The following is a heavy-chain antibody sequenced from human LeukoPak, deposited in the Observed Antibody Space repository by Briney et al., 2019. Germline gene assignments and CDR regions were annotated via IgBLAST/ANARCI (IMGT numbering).Heavy chain of an antibody. CDR2: INPSGGST. CDR1: GYTFTSYY. V-gene: IGHV1-46*01. J-gene: IGHJ6*02. Sequence: ASVKVSCKASGYTFTSYYMHWVRQAPGQGLEWMGIINPSGGSTSYAQKFQGRVTMTRDTSTSTVYMELSSLRSEDTAVYYCARAKLEHYYYYYGMDVWGQGTTVTVSS. D-gene: IGHD1-1*01. CDR3: ARAKLEHYYYYYGMDV.